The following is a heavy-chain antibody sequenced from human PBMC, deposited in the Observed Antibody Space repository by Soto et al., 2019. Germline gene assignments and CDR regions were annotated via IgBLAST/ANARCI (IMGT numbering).Heavy chain of an antibody. CDR2: IIPIFGTA. CDR1: GGTFSSYA. J-gene: IGHJ5*02. D-gene: IGHD4-17*01. CDR3: ARETTVVTPRNWFDP. Sequence: GASVKVSCKASGGTFSSYAISWVRQAPGQGLEWMGGIIPIFGTANYAQKFQGRVTITADESTSTAYMELSSLRSEDTAVYYCARETTVVTPRNWFDPGAREPWSPSPQ. V-gene: IGHV1-69*13.